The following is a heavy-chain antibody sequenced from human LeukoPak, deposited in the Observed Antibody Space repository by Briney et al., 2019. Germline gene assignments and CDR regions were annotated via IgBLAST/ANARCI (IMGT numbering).Heavy chain of an antibody. CDR3: ARVGLRNAFYYYYLDV. Sequence: PGGSLRLSCAASGFTVSSNYMSWVRQAPGKGLEWVSIIYSGGSTFYADSVKGRFTISRDNSKNTLYLQMNSLRAEDTAVYYCARVGLRNAFYYYYLDVWGKGTTVTISS. D-gene: IGHD3-16*01. CDR1: GFTVSSNY. CDR2: IYSGGST. J-gene: IGHJ6*03. V-gene: IGHV3-53*01.